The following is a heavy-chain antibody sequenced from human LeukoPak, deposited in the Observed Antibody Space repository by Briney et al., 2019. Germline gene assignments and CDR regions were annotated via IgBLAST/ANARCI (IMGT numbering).Heavy chain of an antibody. CDR3: ARDHGSSVWYIEPYFDY. V-gene: IGHV3-74*01. CDR2: IYSDGSRT. CDR1: GFTFNTYW. Sequence: GGSLRLSCAASGFTFNTYWMHWVRQGPGKGLVWVSRIYSDGSRTTYADSVRGRFTISGDNAKNTLYLQMNSLRAEDTAVYYCARDHGSSVWYIEPYFDYWGQGTLVTVSS. J-gene: IGHJ4*02. D-gene: IGHD6-19*01.